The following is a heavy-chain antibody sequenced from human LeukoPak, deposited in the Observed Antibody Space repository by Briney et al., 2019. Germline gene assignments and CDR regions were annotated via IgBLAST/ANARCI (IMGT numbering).Heavy chain of an antibody. V-gene: IGHV3-48*03. CDR2: ISSSGSTI. CDR1: GFTFSSYE. D-gene: IGHD6-19*01. J-gene: IGHJ4*02. CDR3: ATSLGSGWSRPFDF. Sequence: GGSLRLSCAASGFTFSSYEMNWVRQAPGKGLEWVSYISSSGSTIYYADSVKGRFTISRDNAKNSLYLQMNSLRTDDTALYYCATSLGSGWSRPFDFWGQGTLVTVSS.